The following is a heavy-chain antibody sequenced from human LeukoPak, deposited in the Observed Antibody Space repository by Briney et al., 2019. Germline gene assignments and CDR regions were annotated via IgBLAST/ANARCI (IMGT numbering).Heavy chain of an antibody. J-gene: IGHJ5*02. CDR1: GYSFTSYW. CDR2: IDPSDSYT. V-gene: IGHV5-10-1*01. CDR3: ARQYCSGGSCYPNWFDP. Sequence: GESLMISCKGSGYSFTSYWISWVRQMPGKGLEWMGRIDPSDSYTNYSPSFQGHVTISADKSISTAYLQWSSLKASDTAMYYCARQYCSGGSCYPNWFDPWGQGTLVTVSS. D-gene: IGHD2-15*01.